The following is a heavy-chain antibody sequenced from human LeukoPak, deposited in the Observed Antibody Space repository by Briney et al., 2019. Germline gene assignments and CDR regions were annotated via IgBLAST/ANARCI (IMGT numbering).Heavy chain of an antibody. V-gene: IGHV3-21*01. CDR2: ISSSSSYI. Sequence: GGSLRLSCAASGFTFSSYSMNWVRQAPGKGLEWVSSISSSSSYIYYADSVKGRFTISRDNAKNSLYLQMNSLRAEDTAVYYCARDPGGSLPSDYWGQGTLVTVSS. D-gene: IGHD1-26*01. CDR1: GFTFSSYS. CDR3: ARDPGGSLPSDY. J-gene: IGHJ4*02.